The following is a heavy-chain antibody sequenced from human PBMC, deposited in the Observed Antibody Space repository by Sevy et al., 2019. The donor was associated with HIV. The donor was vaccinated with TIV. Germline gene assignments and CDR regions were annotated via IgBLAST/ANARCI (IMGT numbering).Heavy chain of an antibody. CDR1: GFTFSSYA. J-gene: IGHJ6*03. D-gene: IGHD5-12*01. CDR3: ATWIPDNYYYYYMDV. V-gene: IGHV3-23*01. Sequence: GGSLRLSCAASGFTFSSYAMSWVRQAPGKGLEWVSAISGSGGSTSYADSVKGRFTISRDNSKNTLYLQMNSLGAEDTAVYYCATWIPDNYYYYYMDVWGKGTTVTVSS. CDR2: ISGSGGST.